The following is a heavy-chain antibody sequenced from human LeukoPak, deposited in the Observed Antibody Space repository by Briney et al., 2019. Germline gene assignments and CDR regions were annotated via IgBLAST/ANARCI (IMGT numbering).Heavy chain of an antibody. J-gene: IGHJ3*02. Sequence: SETLSLSCAVSGGSISSYYWSWIRQPPGKGLEWIGYIYYSGSTNYNPSLKSRVTISVDTSKNQFSLKLSSVTAADTAVYYCANPEMGYAFDIWGQGTMVTVSS. D-gene: IGHD5-24*01. V-gene: IGHV4-59*08. CDR3: ANPEMGYAFDI. CDR2: IYYSGST. CDR1: GGSISSYY.